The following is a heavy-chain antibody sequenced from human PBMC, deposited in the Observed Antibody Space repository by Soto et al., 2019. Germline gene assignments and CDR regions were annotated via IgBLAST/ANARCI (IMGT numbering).Heavy chain of an antibody. CDR2: ISAYNGNT. J-gene: IGHJ5*02. CDR1: GYTFTSYG. D-gene: IGHD3-3*01. Sequence: GASVKVSCKASGYTFTSYGISWVRQAPGQGLEWMGWISAYNGNTNYAQKLQGRVTMTTDTSTSTAYMELRSLRSDDTAVYYCARWGNDFWSGYYTSNWFDPWGQGTLVTVS. CDR3: ARWGNDFWSGYYTSNWFDP. V-gene: IGHV1-18*01.